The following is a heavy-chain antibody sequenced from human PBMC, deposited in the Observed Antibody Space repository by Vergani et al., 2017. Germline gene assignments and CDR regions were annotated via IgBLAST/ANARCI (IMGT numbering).Heavy chain of an antibody. D-gene: IGHD6-19*01. J-gene: IGHJ5*02. CDR3: AGHSTVEWLVKLGWIDP. CDR2: IYYSGST. V-gene: IGHV4-39*01. Sequence: QLQLQESGPGLVKPSATLSLTCSVSGASIRSSNYYWGWIRQPPGKGLEWIAIIYYSGSTYYNPSLKSRVTISVDTSKNQFSLKLSCVTAADTAVYFCAGHSTVEWLVKLGWIDPWGQGILVTVSS. CDR1: GASIRSSNYY.